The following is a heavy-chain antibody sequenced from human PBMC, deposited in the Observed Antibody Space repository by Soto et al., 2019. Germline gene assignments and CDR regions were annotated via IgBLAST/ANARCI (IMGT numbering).Heavy chain of an antibody. CDR3: ARDLVPYCSSTSCCMENVGVWFDP. CDR1: GYTFTSYG. CDR2: ISAYTGNT. V-gene: IGHV1-18*04. J-gene: IGHJ5*02. D-gene: IGHD2-2*01. Sequence: QVQLVQSGAEVKKPGASVKVSCKASGYTFTSYGISWVRQAPGQGLEWMGWISAYTGNTNYAQKLQGRVTMTTDTSRSTAYMELRRLRCHDTAVYYCARDLVPYCSSTSCCMENVGVWFDPWGQGALVTVCS.